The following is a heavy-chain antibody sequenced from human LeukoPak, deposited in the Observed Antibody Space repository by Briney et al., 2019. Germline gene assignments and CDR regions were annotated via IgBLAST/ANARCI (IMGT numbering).Heavy chain of an antibody. D-gene: IGHD3-9*01. V-gene: IGHV4-34*01. CDR3: ARDLYDILTGYYPNWFDP. J-gene: IGHJ5*02. CDR2: INHSGST. CDR1: GGSFSGYY. Sequence: SSETLSLTCAVYGGSFSGYYWSWIRQPPGKGLEWIGEINHSGSTNYNPSLKSRVTISVDTSKNQFSLKLSSVTAADTAVYYCARDLYDILTGYYPNWFDPWGQGTLVTVSS.